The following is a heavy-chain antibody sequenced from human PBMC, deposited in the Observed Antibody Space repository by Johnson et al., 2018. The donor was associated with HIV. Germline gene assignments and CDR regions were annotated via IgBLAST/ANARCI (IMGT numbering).Heavy chain of an antibody. V-gene: IGHV3-30-3*01. Sequence: QVLLVESGGGLVQPGGSLRLSCAVSGFTVINNYMTWVRQAPGKGLEWVAFISNDGSNKYYADSVKGRFTISRDNSKNTMYLQMNSLRAEDTAVYYCAREDSSGYFDGFDVWGQGTMVTVSS. CDR1: GFTVINNY. J-gene: IGHJ3*01. CDR3: AREDSSGYFDGFDV. D-gene: IGHD3-22*01. CDR2: ISNDGSNK.